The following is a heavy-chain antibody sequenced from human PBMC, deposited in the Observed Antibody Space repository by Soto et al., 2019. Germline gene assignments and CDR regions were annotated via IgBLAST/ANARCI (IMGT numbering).Heavy chain of an antibody. V-gene: IGHV4-34*01. Sequence: SETLSLTCTVYRGALSGYSWNWIRQPPGKGLEWIGEINYSEDTNPTYNPSLKSRVTITADRTNTQHFLRLTSVTAAATSIYDCSLCDDYFWWSHRNWLGHWGQGTPVTVSS. D-gene: IGHD3-16*01. J-gene: IGHJ5*02. CDR1: RGALSGYS. CDR2: INYSEDT. CDR3: SLCDDYFWWSHRNWLGH.